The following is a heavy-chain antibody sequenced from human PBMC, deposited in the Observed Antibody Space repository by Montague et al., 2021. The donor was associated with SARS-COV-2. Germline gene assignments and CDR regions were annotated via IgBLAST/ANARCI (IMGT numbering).Heavy chain of an antibody. V-gene: IGHV4-4*09. CDR1: SGSLSNYY. CDR2: ISSNGKT. D-gene: IGHD3-22*01. J-gene: IGHJ2*01. Sequence: SETLSLTCTVSSGSLSNYYWSWIRQSPDKGLEWIGYISSNGKTNYNPSLKSRVTLSADASRNEFSLKLDSVTAADTAVYFCARRGYYDSAGYHWHLDLWGRGMLVTVSS. CDR3: ARRGYYDSAGYHWHLDL.